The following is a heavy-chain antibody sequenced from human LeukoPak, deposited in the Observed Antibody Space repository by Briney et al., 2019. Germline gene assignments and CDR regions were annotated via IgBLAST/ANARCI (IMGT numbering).Heavy chain of an antibody. CDR2: IYHSGST. J-gene: IGHJ6*03. Sequence: KPSETLSLTCAVSGYSISSSYYWCWIRQPPGKGLEWIGTIYHSGSTHYNPSLKSRVTISVDTSKNQFSLKLSSVTAADTAVYYCARVGGGNSGFRYYYYYMDVWGKGTTVTVSS. CDR1: GYSISSSYY. CDR3: ARVGGGNSGFRYYYYYMDV. V-gene: IGHV4-38-2*01. D-gene: IGHD4-23*01.